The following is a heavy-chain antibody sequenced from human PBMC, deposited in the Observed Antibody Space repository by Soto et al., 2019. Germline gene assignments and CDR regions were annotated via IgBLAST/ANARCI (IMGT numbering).Heavy chain of an antibody. CDR3: ARDPRGNWNANFDY. CDR1: GFALSTSR. D-gene: IGHD1-1*01. CDR2: IDSDGTTA. V-gene: IGHV3-74*01. J-gene: IGHJ4*02. Sequence: PGGSLRLSCAASGFALSTSRMHWVRQGPGKGLVWVSHIDSDGTTANYADSVKGRFTISSDHAMNTVYLQMNSLRAEDTAVYYCARDPRGNWNANFDYWGQGTQVTVSS.